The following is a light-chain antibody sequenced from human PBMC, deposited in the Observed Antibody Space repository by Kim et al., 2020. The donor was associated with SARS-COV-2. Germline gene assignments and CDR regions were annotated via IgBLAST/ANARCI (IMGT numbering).Light chain of an antibody. CDR2: EDK. J-gene: IGLJ2*01. V-gene: IGLV6-57*03. CDR1: SGSIASSY. Sequence: VNLPCTRRSGSIASSYVQWYQQRPGSAPTTLIYEDKQRPSGVPDRFSGSIDSSSNSASLTISGLKTEDEADYYCQSSDSSNLHVVFGGGTQLTVL. CDR3: QSSDSSNLHVV.